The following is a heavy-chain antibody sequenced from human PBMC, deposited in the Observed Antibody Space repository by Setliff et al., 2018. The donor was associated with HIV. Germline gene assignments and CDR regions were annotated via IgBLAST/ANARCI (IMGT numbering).Heavy chain of an antibody. Sequence: SETLSLPCSVSGVSITNNYWTWIRQPPGKGLEWIGFIYYSGTTNYNPSLKSRVTMSLDTSKNQFSLEVNSLSSADTAVYYCARMVIQFGDYHFDDWGQGALVTVSS. D-gene: IGHD3-10*01. J-gene: IGHJ4*02. CDR1: GVSITNNY. CDR3: ARMVIQFGDYHFDD. CDR2: IYYSGTT. V-gene: IGHV4-59*01.